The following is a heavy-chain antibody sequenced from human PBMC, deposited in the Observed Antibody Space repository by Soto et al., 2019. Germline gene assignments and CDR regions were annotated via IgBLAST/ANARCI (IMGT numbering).Heavy chain of an antibody. D-gene: IGHD6-13*01. CDR2: IYTSGST. J-gene: IGHJ5*01. V-gene: IGHV4-4*07. CDR3: ARQTTYSSSWFDY. CDR1: GGSISNYY. Sequence: QVQLQESGPGLMKSSESLSLTCTVSGGSISNYYWTWIRQPAGKGLEWIGRIYTSGSTNYNPSLKSRVTMSVDTSKNQFSLKLSSVTAADTALYYCARQTTYSSSWFDYWGHGTLVTVSS.